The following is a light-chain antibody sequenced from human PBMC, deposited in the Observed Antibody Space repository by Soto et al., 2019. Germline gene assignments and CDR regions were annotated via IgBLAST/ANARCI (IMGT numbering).Light chain of an antibody. J-gene: IGKJ5*01. CDR3: QQRYAWPPIT. CDR2: DAS. V-gene: IGKV3-11*01. Sequence: EIVLTQSPATLSLSPGERATLSCRASRSVRSYLAWYQQKPGQAPRLLIYDASNRAAGIPARFSGSGSETDFTLTISNLEPEDFAVYYCQQRYAWPPITFGQGTRLEIK. CDR1: RSVRSY.